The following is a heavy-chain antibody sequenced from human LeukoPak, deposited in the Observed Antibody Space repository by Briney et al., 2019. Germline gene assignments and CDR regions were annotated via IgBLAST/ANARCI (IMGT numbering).Heavy chain of an antibody. CDR3: AITSYSDSGSYYYYYAMDV. V-gene: IGHV1-2*04. D-gene: IGHD3-10*01. CDR1: GGTFSSYA. CDR2: INPNSGGT. Sequence: ASVKVSCKASGGTFSSYAISWVRQAPGQGLEWMGWINPNSGGTNYAQKFQGWVTMTRDTSISTAYMDLSRLKFDDTAVYYCAITSYSDSGSYYYYYAMDVWGQGTTVTVSS. J-gene: IGHJ6*02.